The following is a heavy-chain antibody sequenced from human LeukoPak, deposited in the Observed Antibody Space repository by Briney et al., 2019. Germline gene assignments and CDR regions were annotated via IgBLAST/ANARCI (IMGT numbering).Heavy chain of an antibody. D-gene: IGHD2/OR15-2a*01. CDR2: IRYDGSNK. V-gene: IGHV3-30*02. J-gene: IGHJ4*02. Sequence: GGSLRLSCAASGFTFSTYGMHWVRQAPGKGLEWVAFIRYDGSNKFYADSVKGRFTISRDTSKNTLYLQMNSLRAEDTAVYYCARTEYPRYYFDYWGQGTLVTVSS. CDR1: GFTFSTYG. CDR3: ARTEYPRYYFDY.